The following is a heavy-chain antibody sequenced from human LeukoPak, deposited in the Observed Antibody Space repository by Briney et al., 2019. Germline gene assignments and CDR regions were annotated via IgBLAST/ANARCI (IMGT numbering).Heavy chain of an antibody. CDR1: GFTFSDTW. V-gene: IGHV3-74*01. D-gene: IGHD4-17*01. CDR2: IRSDGSDT. Sequence: GGSLRLSCAASGFTFSDTWMHWVRQAPGEGLVWVSRIRSDGSDTRYAESVKGRFTISRDNAKNTLYLQMNSLRAEDTAVYYCASSYGDYLWSYFDYWGQGTLVTVSS. J-gene: IGHJ4*02. CDR3: ASSYGDYLWSYFDY.